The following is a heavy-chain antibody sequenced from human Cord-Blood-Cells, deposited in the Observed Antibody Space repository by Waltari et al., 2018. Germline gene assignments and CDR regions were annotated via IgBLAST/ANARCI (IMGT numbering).Heavy chain of an antibody. CDR2: IYYSGST. Sequence: QLQLQESGPGLVKPSETLSLTCTVSGGSISSSSYYWGWIRQPPGTGLEWIGSIYYSGSTYYNPSLKSRVTISVDTSKIQFSLKLSSVTAADTAVYYCAGHEGYCSSTSCHWYFDLWGRGTLVTVSS. V-gene: IGHV4-39*01. CDR3: AGHEGYCSSTSCHWYFDL. CDR1: GGSISSSSYY. D-gene: IGHD2-2*01. J-gene: IGHJ2*01.